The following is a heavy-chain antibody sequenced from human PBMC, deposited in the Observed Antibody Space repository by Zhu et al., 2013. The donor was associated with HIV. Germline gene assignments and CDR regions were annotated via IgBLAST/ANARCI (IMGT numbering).Heavy chain of an antibody. D-gene: IGHD3-10*02. CDR3: TRNYVGNKRLLGPSLRYYFDY. J-gene: IGHJ4*02. Sequence: QVQLQESGPGLVKPSETLSLTCTVSGGSISSYYWSWIRQPPGEGLEWIGYIYYSGSTNYNPSLKSRVTISVDTSKNQFSLKLSSVTAADTAVYYCTRNYVGNKRLLGPSLRYYFDYWGQGTLVTVSS. CDR2: IYYSGST. CDR1: GGSISSYY. V-gene: IGHV4-59*01.